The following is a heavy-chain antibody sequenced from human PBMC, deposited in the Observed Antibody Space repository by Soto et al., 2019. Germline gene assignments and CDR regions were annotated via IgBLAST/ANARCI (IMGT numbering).Heavy chain of an antibody. CDR3: TPDLREDYGFDI. D-gene: IGHD3-16*01. V-gene: IGHV3-15*01. Sequence: GGSLRLSCAASGFTFSNAWMSWVRQAPGKGLEWVGRIKSKTDGGTTDYAAPVKGRFTISRDDSKNTLYLQMNSLKTEDTAVYYCTPDLREDYGFDIWGQGTMVTVSS. CDR1: GFTFSNAW. J-gene: IGHJ3*02. CDR2: IKSKTDGGTT.